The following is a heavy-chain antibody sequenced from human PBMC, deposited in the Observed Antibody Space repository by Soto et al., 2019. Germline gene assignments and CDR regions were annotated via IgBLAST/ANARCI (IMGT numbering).Heavy chain of an antibody. CDR2: INAGNGDT. CDR3: ARSILGGTTDF. J-gene: IGHJ4*02. V-gene: IGHV1-3*05. Sequence: QVQLMQSGAEEKKPGASVKVSCKASGYSFNTHAMHWVRQAPGQGLEWVGWINAGNGDTRYSQKLQGRVTITSDTSANTAYMELSSLRSEDTAGYYCARSILGGTTDFWGQGTLVTVSS. CDR1: GYSFNTHA. D-gene: IGHD1-7*01.